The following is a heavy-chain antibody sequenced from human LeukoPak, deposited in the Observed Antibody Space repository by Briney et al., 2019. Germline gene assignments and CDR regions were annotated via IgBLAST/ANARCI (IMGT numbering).Heavy chain of an antibody. J-gene: IGHJ6*02. CDR2: INHSGST. CDR1: GGSFSGYY. D-gene: IGHD3-9*01. Sequence: SETLSLTCAVYGGSFSGYYWSWIRQPPGKGLEWIGEINHSGSTNYNPSLKSRVTISVDTSKNQFSLKLSSVTAADTAVYYCARSGILTGYPSYYYYYYGMDVWGQGTTVTASS. CDR3: ARSGILTGYPSYYYYYYGMDV. V-gene: IGHV4-34*01.